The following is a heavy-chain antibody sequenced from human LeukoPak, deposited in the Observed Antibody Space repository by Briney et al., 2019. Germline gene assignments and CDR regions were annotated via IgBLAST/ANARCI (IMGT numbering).Heavy chain of an antibody. Sequence: SETLSLTCTVSSYSISTGYYWDWIRQPPGQGLEWIGHMHYSGSTNYNSSLESRVTISMDTSKRHISLKLSSVTAADTAVYYCARVMAGTTLFDYWGQGTLVTVSS. V-gene: IGHV4-38-2*02. J-gene: IGHJ4*02. D-gene: IGHD1-14*01. CDR2: MHYSGST. CDR1: SYSISTGYY. CDR3: ARVMAGTTLFDY.